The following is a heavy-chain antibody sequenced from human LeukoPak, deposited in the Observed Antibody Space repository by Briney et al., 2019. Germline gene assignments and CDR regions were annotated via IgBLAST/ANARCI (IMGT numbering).Heavy chain of an antibody. CDR1: GFTFSSYW. V-gene: IGHV3-74*01. J-gene: IGHJ4*02. D-gene: IGHD3-22*01. Sequence: SGGSLRLSCAASGFTFSSYWMHWVRQAPGKGLVWVSRINSDGSSTSYADSVKGRFTISRDNAKNTLYLQMNSLRAEDTAVYYCARVGPREYYYDSSGYHDYWGQGTLVTVSS. CDR2: INSDGSST. CDR3: ARVGPREYYYDSSGYHDY.